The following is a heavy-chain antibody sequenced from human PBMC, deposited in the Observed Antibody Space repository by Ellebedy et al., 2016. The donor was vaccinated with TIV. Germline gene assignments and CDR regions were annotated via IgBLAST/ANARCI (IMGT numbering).Heavy chain of an antibody. Sequence: SVKVSXXASGFPFINSVIQWVRQARGQRLEWIGWIVFGSGDTKFAQIFQERVTMTRDMSTDSAFMELSGLTSEDTAVYYCAADPENDYCDPDHWGQGTLVTVSP. CDR1: GFPFINSV. J-gene: IGHJ4*02. D-gene: IGHD4/OR15-4a*01. V-gene: IGHV1-58*02. CDR3: AADPENDYCDPDH. CDR2: IVFGSGDT.